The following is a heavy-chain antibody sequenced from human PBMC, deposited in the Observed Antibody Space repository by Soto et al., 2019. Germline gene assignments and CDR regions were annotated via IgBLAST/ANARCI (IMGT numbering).Heavy chain of an antibody. CDR2: IYYSGST. D-gene: IGHD3-22*01. Sequence: SETLSLTCTVSGGSISSYYWSWIRQPPGKGLEWIGYIYYSGSTNYKPSLESRVTISVDTSKNQFSLKLSSVTAADTAVYYCARTPDSSGYYFDYWGQGTLVTVSS. V-gene: IGHV4-59*12. CDR3: ARTPDSSGYYFDY. CDR1: GGSISSYY. J-gene: IGHJ4*02.